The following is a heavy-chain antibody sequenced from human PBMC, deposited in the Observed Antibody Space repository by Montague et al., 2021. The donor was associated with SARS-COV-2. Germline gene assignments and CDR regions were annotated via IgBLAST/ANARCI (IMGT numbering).Heavy chain of an antibody. D-gene: IGHD4-17*01. CDR3: ARHRNYGDHSLDNWFHP. Sequence: SETLYLTCTVSGDSTSCPNCYWGWIRQAPGKGLDWIGTNYNSGTTYYNPSLKSRLTISIDTSKNQFSLKLTSVTAADTAVYYCARHRNYGDHSLDNWFHPWGQGTLVTVSS. V-gene: IGHV4-39*01. CDR1: GDSTSCPNCY. CDR2: NYNSGTT. J-gene: IGHJ5*02.